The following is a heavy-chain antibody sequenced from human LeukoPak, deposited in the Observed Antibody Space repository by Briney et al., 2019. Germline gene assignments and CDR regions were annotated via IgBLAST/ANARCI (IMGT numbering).Heavy chain of an antibody. V-gene: IGHV3-21*04. D-gene: IGHD2-2*01. CDR3: ARGGSTAFDI. J-gene: IGHJ3*02. Sequence: GGSLRLSCAASGFTFSSYSMNWVRQAPGKGLEWVSSISSSGTSIYYADSVKGRFTISRDNAKNSLYLQMNSLRAEDTALYYSARGGSTAFDIWGQGTMVTVSS. CDR2: ISSSGTSI. CDR1: GFTFSSYS.